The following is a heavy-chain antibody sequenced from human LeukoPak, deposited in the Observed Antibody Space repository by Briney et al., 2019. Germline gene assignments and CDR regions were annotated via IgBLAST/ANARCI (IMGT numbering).Heavy chain of an antibody. J-gene: IGHJ4*02. CDR2: ISSSGSTI. D-gene: IGHD3-10*01. Sequence: GGSLRLSCAASGFTFSDYYMSWVRQAPGKGLEWVSYISSSGSTIYYADSVKGRFTISRDNAKNSLYLQMNSLRAEDTAVYYCARDDGSGSYYFDYWGQGTLVTVSS. CDR1: GFTFSDYY. CDR3: ARDDGSGSYYFDY. V-gene: IGHV3-11*01.